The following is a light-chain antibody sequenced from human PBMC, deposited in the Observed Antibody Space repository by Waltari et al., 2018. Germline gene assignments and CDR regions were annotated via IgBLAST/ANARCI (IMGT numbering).Light chain of an antibody. CDR3: QQYKTFSRT. V-gene: IGKV1-5*01. CDR1: QNINNW. J-gene: IGKJ1*01. CDR2: EAS. Sequence: DIQMTQSPSTLSASVGDRVTITCRASQNINNWLAWYQQTPGRATKLLIYEASSLESWVRSRFRGSGYGTLFTLTITSLQPDDVALYYCQQYKTFSRTFGQGTQVEIK.